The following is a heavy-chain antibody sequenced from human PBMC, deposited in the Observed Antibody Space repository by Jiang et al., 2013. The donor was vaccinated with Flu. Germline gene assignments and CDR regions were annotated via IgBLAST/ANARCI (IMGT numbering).Heavy chain of an antibody. J-gene: IGHJ6*02. CDR2: ISGSGGST. CDR1: GFTFSSYA. CDR3: AKCSPAGATEWGWYYYGMDV. Sequence: VQLVESGGGLVQPGGSLRLSCAASGFTFSSYAMSWVRQAPGKGLEWVSAISGSGGSTYYADSVKGRFTISRDNSKNTLYLQTNSLRAEDTAVYYCAKCSPAGATEWGWYYYGMDVWGQGTTVTVSS. V-gene: IGHV3-23*04. D-gene: IGHD1-26*01.